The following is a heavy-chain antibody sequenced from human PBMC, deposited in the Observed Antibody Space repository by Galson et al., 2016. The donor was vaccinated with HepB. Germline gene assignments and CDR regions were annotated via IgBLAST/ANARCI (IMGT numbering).Heavy chain of an antibody. V-gene: IGHV4-31*01. CDR2: IHYSGRA. CDR1: GDSVTGGGHY. J-gene: IGHJ5*02. D-gene: IGHD2-15*01. CDR3: VRGSQAPTSFPDR. Sequence: TLSLTCSVSGDSVTGGGHYWSWIRQHPGKGLEWIGYIHYSGRAYYNPSLKSLSDISLDTSNNQFSLTLSSVTAADTAVYYCVRGSQAPTSFPDRWGQGTLVTVSS.